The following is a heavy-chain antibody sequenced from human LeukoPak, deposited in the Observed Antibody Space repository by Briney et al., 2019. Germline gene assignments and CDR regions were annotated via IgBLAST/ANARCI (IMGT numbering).Heavy chain of an antibody. V-gene: IGHV1-46*01. Sequence: ASAKVSCKTSGYTFSIYYIHWVRQAPGEGLEWLGVINPTGGGTSYAQKFQGRITMTRDTSTSTVYMELNSLGSEDTAMYYCARDAEECTNSTCSWHPDYWGEGTLVTVSS. CDR2: INPTGGGT. J-gene: IGHJ4*02. CDR1: GYTFSIYY. CDR3: ARDAEECTNSTCSWHPDY. D-gene: IGHD2-8*01.